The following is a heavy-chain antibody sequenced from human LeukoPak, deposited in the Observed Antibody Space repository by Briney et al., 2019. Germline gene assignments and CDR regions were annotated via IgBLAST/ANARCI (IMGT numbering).Heavy chain of an antibody. CDR3: AASSYYDSSVYYY. Sequence: PGGSLRLSCAASGFTFSDYYMSWIRQAPGKGLEWVSYISSSGSTIYYADSVKGRFTISRDNAKNSLYLQMNSLRAEDTAVYYCAASSYYDSSVYYYGGQETRVTVS. CDR2: ISSSGSTI. V-gene: IGHV3-11*04. CDR1: GFTFSDYY. D-gene: IGHD3-22*01. J-gene: IGHJ4*02.